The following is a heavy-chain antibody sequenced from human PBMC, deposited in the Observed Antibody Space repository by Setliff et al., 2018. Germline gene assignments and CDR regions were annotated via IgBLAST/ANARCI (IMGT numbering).Heavy chain of an antibody. CDR3: ASGYYDSSGYLPFDY. Sequence: SVKVSCKASGGTFSSYAISWVRQAPGQGLEWMGGIIPIFGTANYAQKLQGRVTITADKSTSTAYMELSSLRSEDTAVYHCASGYYDSSGYLPFDYWGQGTLVTVSS. J-gene: IGHJ4*02. D-gene: IGHD3-22*01. CDR1: GGTFSSYA. CDR2: IIPIFGTA. V-gene: IGHV1-69*06.